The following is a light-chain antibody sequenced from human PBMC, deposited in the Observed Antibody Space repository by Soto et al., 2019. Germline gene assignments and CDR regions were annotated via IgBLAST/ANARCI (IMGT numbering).Light chain of an antibody. CDR1: QSVSSSY. CDR2: GAS. CDR3: QQYGSSLWT. J-gene: IGKJ1*01. Sequence: MVLTQSPGTLSLSPGERATLSCRASQSVSSSYLAWYQQKPGQAPRLLIYGASSRATGIPDRFSGSGSGTDFTLTISRLEPEDSAVYYCQQYGSSLWTFGQGTKVDIK. V-gene: IGKV3-20*01.